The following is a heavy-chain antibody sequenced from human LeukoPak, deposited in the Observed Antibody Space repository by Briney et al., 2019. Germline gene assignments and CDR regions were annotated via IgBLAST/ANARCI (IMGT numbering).Heavy chain of an antibody. V-gene: IGHV3-23*05. CDR2: IDSSGSRT. D-gene: IGHD2-21*01. Sequence: GGSLRLSCAASGITFSNYDMSWVRQAPGKGLEWVSSIDSSGSRTFYADSVKGRFTISRDNSKNTLYLQMNSLRVEDTAVYYCAGHSPVLSYWGQGTLVTVSS. J-gene: IGHJ4*02. CDR3: AGHSPVLSY. CDR1: GITFSNYD.